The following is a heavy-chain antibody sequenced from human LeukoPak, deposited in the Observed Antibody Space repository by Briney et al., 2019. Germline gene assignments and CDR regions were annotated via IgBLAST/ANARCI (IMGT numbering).Heavy chain of an antibody. V-gene: IGHV4-4*07. Sequence: SETLSLTCSVSGGFITGNYWSWIRQPAGKGLEWIGRIYSSGSTDYNFSLKSRLTMSLDTSKNQFSLKLNSVTAADTAVYYCARDPGSYLDYWGQEILVTVSS. CDR2: IYSSGST. J-gene: IGHJ4*02. D-gene: IGHD3-10*01. CDR3: ARDPGSYLDY. CDR1: GGFITGNY.